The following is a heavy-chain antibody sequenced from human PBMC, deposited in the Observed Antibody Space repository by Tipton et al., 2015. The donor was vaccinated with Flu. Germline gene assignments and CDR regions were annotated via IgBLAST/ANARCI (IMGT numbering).Heavy chain of an antibody. CDR2: IYYSGST. V-gene: IGHV4-59*01. CDR1: GGSISSYY. J-gene: IGHJ5*02. D-gene: IGHD6-13*01. CDR3: ARGENDGAASSWFDP. Sequence: TLSLTCTVSGGSISSYYWSWIRQPPGKGLEWIGYIYYSGSTNYNPSLKSRVTISVDTSKNQFSLKLSSATAADTAVYYCARGENDGAASSWFDPWGQGTLVTVSS.